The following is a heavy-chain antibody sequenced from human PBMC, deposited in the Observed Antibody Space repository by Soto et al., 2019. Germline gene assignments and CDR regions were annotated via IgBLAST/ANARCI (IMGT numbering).Heavy chain of an antibody. D-gene: IGHD1-1*01. V-gene: IGHV1-69*01. Sequence: QVQLVQSGAELRKPGSSVKVSCKASGGTFSDSTINWVRQAPGQRREWLGGIIPIFDTANYAEKFQGRVTITADESTSTSFMEVSSLRSEDTAVYYCARNGTLTGYSYGMDVWGQGTMVTVSS. CDR3: ARNGTLTGYSYGMDV. CDR1: GGTFSDST. CDR2: IIPIFDTA. J-gene: IGHJ6*02.